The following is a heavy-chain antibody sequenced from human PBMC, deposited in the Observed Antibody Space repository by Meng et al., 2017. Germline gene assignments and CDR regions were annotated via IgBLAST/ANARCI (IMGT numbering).Heavy chain of an antibody. J-gene: IGHJ5*02. CDR3: ASAGYSSSWYSFP. V-gene: IGHV3-21*01. CDR2: ISSSSSYI. Sequence: VQLVESGGGLVQPGGSLRLSCAASGFTFSSYSMNWVRQAPGKGLEWVSSISSSSSYIYYADSVKGRFTISRDNAKNSLYLQMNSLRAEDTAVYYCASAGYSSSWYSFPWGQGTLVTVSS. CDR1: GFTFSSYS. D-gene: IGHD6-13*01.